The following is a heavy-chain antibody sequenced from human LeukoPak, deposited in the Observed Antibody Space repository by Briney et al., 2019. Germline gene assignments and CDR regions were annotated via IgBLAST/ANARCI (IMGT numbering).Heavy chain of an antibody. CDR3: ARAQREGPVGVLYYGMDV. V-gene: IGHV3-30*04. CDR2: ISYDGSNK. CDR1: GFTFSSYA. Sequence: RRSLRLSCAASGFTFSSYAMHWVRQAPGKGLEWVAVISYDGSNKYYADSVKGRFTISRDNSKNTLYLQMNSLRAEDTAVYYCARAQREGPVGVLYYGMDVWGKGTTVTVSS. D-gene: IGHD3-10*01. J-gene: IGHJ6*04.